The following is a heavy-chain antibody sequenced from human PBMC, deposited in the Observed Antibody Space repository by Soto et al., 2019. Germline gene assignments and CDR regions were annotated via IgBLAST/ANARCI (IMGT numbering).Heavy chain of an antibody. Sequence: SETLSLTCTVSGDSISRYYWSWIRQPPGKGLEWIGYIHYSGSTNYNPSLKSRVTISVDTSKNQFSLRLSSVTAADTAVYYCARHETLHGDYYYWGQGTLVTVSS. V-gene: IGHV4-59*08. CDR2: IHYSGST. CDR1: GDSISRYY. J-gene: IGHJ4*02. CDR3: ARHETLHGDYYY. D-gene: IGHD4-17*01.